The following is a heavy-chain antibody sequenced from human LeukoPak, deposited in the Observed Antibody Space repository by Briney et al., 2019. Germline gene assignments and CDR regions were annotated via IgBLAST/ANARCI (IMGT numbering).Heavy chain of an antibody. J-gene: IGHJ4*02. D-gene: IGHD4-17*01. V-gene: IGHV4-38-2*02. CDR3: ARTRGRTTVTTPFDY. CDR1: GYSISSGYY. CDR2: IYHSGST. Sequence: PSETLSLTCTVSGYSISSGYYWGWIRQPPGKGLEWIGSIYHSGSTYYNPSLKSRVTISVDTSKNQFSLKLSSVTAADTAVYYCARTRGRTTVTTPFDYWGQGTLVTVSS.